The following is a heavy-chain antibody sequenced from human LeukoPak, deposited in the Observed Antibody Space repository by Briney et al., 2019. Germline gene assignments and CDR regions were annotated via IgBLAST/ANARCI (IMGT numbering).Heavy chain of an antibody. CDR2: ISAYNGNT. V-gene: IGHV1-18*01. CDR3: ARPHSGYSGYDYAY. D-gene: IGHD5-12*01. CDR1: GYTFTSYG. Sequence: GASVKVSCKASGYTFTSYGISWVRQAPGQGLEWMGWISAYNGNTNYAQKLQGRVTITRDTSASTAYMELSSLRSEDTAVYYCARPHSGYSGYDYAYWGQGTLVTVSS. J-gene: IGHJ4*02.